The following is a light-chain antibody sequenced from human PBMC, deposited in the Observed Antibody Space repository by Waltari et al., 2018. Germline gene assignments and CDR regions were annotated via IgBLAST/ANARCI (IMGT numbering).Light chain of an antibody. CDR2: SNN. CDR3: AAWDDSLNGHVV. CDR1: SSNIGRNT. V-gene: IGLV1-44*01. J-gene: IGLJ2*01. Sequence: QSVLTQPPSASGTPVQRVTISCSGSSSNIGRNTVNRYQQLPGTAPKLLIYSNNQRPSGVPDRVSGSKSGTSASLAISGLQSEDEADYYCAAWDDSLNGHVVFGGGTKLTVL.